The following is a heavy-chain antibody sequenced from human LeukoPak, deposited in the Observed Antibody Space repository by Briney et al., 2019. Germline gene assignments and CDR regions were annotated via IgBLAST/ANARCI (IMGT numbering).Heavy chain of an antibody. Sequence: PGGSLRLSCAASGFTFSDYYMSWIRQAPGKGLEWVAVISYDGSNKYYADSVKGRFTISRDNSKNTLYLQMNSLRAEDTAVYYCARDKPGGAVAGSFDYWGQGTLVTVSS. D-gene: IGHD6-19*01. CDR3: ARDKPGGAVAGSFDY. CDR2: ISYDGSNK. CDR1: GFTFSDYY. V-gene: IGHV3-30-3*01. J-gene: IGHJ4*02.